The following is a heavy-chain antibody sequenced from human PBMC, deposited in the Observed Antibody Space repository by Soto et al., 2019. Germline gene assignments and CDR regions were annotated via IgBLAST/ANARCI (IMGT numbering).Heavy chain of an antibody. CDR3: ARHDIAAAGYYYYGMDV. D-gene: IGHD6-13*01. J-gene: IGHJ6*02. CDR2: IYPGDSDT. Sequence: GESLKISCTGSGYSFTIYLIGWVRQMPGKGLEWMGIIYPGDSDTRYSPSFQGQVTISADKSISTAYLQWSSLKASDTAMYYCARHDIAAAGYYYYGMDVWGQGTTVTVS. V-gene: IGHV5-51*01. CDR1: GYSFTIYL.